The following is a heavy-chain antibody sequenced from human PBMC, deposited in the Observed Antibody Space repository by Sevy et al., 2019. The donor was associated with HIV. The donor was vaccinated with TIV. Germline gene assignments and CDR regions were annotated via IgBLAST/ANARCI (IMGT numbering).Heavy chain of an antibody. Sequence: GGSLRLSCTTSGFTFGDYALSWFRQAPGKGLEWVGFIRNTHYGGTTEYAASVKGKFTISRDDSKSIAYLQMNSLIIEDTAMYYCTRVNAFFYNSGSKDDAFDIWGQGTMVTVSS. J-gene: IGHJ3*02. CDR2: IRNTHYGGTT. CDR1: GFTFGDYA. CDR3: TRVNAFFYNSGSKDDAFDI. D-gene: IGHD3-10*01. V-gene: IGHV3-49*03.